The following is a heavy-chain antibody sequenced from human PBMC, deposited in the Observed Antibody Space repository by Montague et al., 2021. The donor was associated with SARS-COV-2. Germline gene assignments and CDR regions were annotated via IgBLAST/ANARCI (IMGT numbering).Heavy chain of an antibody. CDR1: GFTVSSNY. CDR2: IYSGGST. CDR3: ARDQRRYGSGSYYGPHYYYYGMDV. J-gene: IGHJ6*02. V-gene: IGHV3-66*02. Sequence: SLRLSCAASGFTVSSNYMSWVRQAPGKGLEWVSVIYSGGSTYYXXXVXXXFTXSRDNSKNTLYLQMNSPRAEDTAVYYCARDQRRYGSGSYYGPHYYYYGMDVWGQGTTVTVSS. D-gene: IGHD3-10*01.